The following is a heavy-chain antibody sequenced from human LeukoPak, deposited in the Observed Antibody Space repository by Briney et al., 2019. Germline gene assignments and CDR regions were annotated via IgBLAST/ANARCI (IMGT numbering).Heavy chain of an antibody. CDR3: ANEIRPNDY. D-gene: IGHD4-17*01. V-gene: IGHV3-23*01. J-gene: IGHJ4*02. CDR2: ISISGSKT. CDR1: GFTVSSNY. Sequence: PGGSLRLSCAASGFTVSSNYISWVRQAPGKGLEWVSAISISGSKTYYADSVKGRFTISRDNSKNTLYLQMNSLRAEDTAVYYCANEIRPNDYWGQGTQVTVSS.